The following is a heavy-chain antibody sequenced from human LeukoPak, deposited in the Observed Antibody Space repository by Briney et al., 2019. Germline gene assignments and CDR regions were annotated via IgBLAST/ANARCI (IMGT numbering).Heavy chain of an antibody. CDR1: GFTVSSNY. Sequence: PGGSLRLSCAASGFTVSSNYMSWVRQAPGKGLEWVSVICSGGSTYYADSVKGRFTISRDNSKNTLYLQMNSLRAEDTAVYYCARGGYYDSSGYHTPCDYWGQGTLVTVSS. D-gene: IGHD3-22*01. CDR3: ARGGYYDSSGYHTPCDY. J-gene: IGHJ4*02. CDR2: ICSGGST. V-gene: IGHV3-66*01.